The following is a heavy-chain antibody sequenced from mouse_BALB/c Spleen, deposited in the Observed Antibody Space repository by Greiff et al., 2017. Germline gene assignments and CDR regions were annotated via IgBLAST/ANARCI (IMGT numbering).Heavy chain of an antibody. J-gene: IGHJ3*01. D-gene: IGHD2-4*01. Sequence: VHVKQSGPELVKPGASVKVSCKASGYSFTDYNMYWVKQSHGKSLEWIGYIDPYNGGTSYNQKFKGKATLTVDKSSSTAFMHLNSLTSEDSAVYYCARRGDDYDEGSWFAYWGQGTLVTVSA. CDR1: GYSFTDYN. V-gene: IGHV1S135*01. CDR2: IDPYNGGT. CDR3: ARRGDDYDEGSWFAY.